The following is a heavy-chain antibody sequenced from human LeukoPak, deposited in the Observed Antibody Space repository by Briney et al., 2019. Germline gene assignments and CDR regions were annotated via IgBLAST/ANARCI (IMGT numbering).Heavy chain of an antibody. V-gene: IGHV4-4*07. Sequence: PSETLSLTCTVSGGSVNSYYLSWIRQPAGKTLEWIGRIYDGGSTNYNPSLKSRVTMSVDTSKNQISLKLKSVTAADTAVYYCAREETAVAAPLYWGQGTLVTVSS. CDR3: AREETAVAAPLY. CDR2: IYDGGST. CDR1: GGSVNSYY. D-gene: IGHD6-19*01. J-gene: IGHJ4*02.